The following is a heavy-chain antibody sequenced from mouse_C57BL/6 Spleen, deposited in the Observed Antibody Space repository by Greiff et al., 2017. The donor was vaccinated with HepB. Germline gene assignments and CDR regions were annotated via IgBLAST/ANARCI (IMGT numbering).Heavy chain of an antibody. CDR2: INPNNGGT. CDR3: ARVGSTMITRYFDV. Sequence: VQLQQSGPELAKPGASVKMSCKASGYTFTDYNMHWVKQSHGKSLEWIGYINPNNGGTSYNQKFKGKATLTVNKSSSTAYMELRSLTSEDSAVYYCARVGSTMITRYFDVWGTGTTVTVSS. V-gene: IGHV1-22*01. J-gene: IGHJ1*03. D-gene: IGHD2-4*01. CDR1: GYTFTDYN.